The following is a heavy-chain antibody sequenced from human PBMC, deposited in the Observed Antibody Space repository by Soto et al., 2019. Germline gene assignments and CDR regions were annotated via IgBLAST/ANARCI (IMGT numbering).Heavy chain of an antibody. D-gene: IGHD4-17*01. Sequence: SETLSLTCTVSGGSIRSYYWSWMRQPPGKGLEWIGYVYHSGTTNSNPSLKSRVTVSVDTSKSEFSLKLASVTASETAVYYCARDPDNYGGTPPTFHMWGQRTMGT. CDR2: VYHSGTT. J-gene: IGHJ3*02. CDR3: ARDPDNYGGTPPTFHM. V-gene: IGHV4-59*01. CDR1: GGSIRSYY.